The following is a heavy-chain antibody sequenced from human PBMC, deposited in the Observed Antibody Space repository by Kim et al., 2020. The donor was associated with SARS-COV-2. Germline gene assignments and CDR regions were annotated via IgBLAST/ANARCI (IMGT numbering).Heavy chain of an antibody. V-gene: IGHV6-1*01. D-gene: IGHD6-19*01. CDR3: ARDRQRAGTGVDY. J-gene: IGHJ4*02. Sequence: YPLSVKGRITINPATSTNQFSLQLNSVTPEDTAVYYCARDRQRAGTGVDYWGQGTLVTVSS.